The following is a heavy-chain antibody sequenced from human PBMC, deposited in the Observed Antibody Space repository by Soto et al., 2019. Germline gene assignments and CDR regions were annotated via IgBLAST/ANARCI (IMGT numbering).Heavy chain of an antibody. CDR1: GYTFTIYG. V-gene: IGHV1-18*01. CDR3: GPGLGYSWDAGMDD. Sequence: ASVKVSFKASGYTFTIYGINWVRQAPGQGLEWMGWISPDNGNTNYAQKLQGRVTMTTDTSTSTAYMELRSLRSDDTAVYYCGPGLGYSWDAGMDDQCQRSPV. J-gene: IGHJ6*02. D-gene: IGHD5-12*01. CDR2: ISPDNGNT.